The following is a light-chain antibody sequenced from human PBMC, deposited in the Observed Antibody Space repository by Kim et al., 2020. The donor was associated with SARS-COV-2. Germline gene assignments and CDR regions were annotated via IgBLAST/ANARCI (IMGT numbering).Light chain of an antibody. CDR2: GAS. Sequence: EIVMTQSPATLSLSPGERATLSCRASLSITTHLAWYQHKPGQAPRLLIYGASTRVTGVPDRFIGSGSGREFTLTISSLQSEDFAIYFCQQYLNWPSLTFGGGTKVDIK. J-gene: IGKJ4*01. CDR1: LSITTH. V-gene: IGKV3-15*01. CDR3: QQYLNWPSLT.